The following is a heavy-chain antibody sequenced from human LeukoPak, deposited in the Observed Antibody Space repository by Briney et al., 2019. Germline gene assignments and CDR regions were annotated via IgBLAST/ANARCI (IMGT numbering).Heavy chain of an antibody. J-gene: IGHJ6*02. CDR1: GGSISSYY. CDR2: IYTSGST. V-gene: IGHV4-4*09. D-gene: IGHD3-16*01. Sequence: SESLSLTCTVSGGSISSYYWSWIRQPPGKGLEWLGYIYTSGSTNYNPSLKSRVTMSVDSSKNQFSLKLSSVTAADTAVYYCGRGPLGYVSAVARGYYYGMDVWGQGTTVTVSS. CDR3: GRGPLGYVSAVARGYYYGMDV.